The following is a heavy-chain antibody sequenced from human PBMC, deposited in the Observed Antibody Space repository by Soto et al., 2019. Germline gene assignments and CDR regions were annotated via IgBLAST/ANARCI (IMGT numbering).Heavy chain of an antibody. CDR1: GFTFSNAW. V-gene: IGHV3-15*07. D-gene: IGHD3-22*01. J-gene: IGHJ3*02. CDR2: IKSKTDGGTT. CDR3: TTRNYYDSSGYYFYAFDI. Sequence: GSLRLSCAASGFTFSNAWMNWVRQAPGKGLEWVGRIKSKTDGGTTDYAAPVKGRFTISRDDSKNTLYLQMNSLKTEDTAVYYCTTRNYYDSSGYYFYAFDIWGQGTMVTVSS.